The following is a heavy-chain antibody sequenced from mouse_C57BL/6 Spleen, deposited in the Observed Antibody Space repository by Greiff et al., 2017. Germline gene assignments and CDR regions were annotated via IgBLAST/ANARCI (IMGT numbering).Heavy chain of an antibody. CDR1: GYTFTSYW. V-gene: IGHV1-50*01. J-gene: IGHJ2*01. Sequence: QVQLQQPGAELVKPGASVKLSCKASGYTFTSYWMQWVKQRPGQGLEWIGEIDPSDSYTNYNQKFKGKATLTVDTSSSTAYMQLSSPTSEDSAVYYCARLQSELFDYWGQGTTLTVSS. CDR2: IDPSDSYT. CDR3: ARLQSELFDY.